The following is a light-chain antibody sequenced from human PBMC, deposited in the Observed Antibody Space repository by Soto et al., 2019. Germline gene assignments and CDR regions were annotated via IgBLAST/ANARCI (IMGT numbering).Light chain of an antibody. CDR1: SSDVGAYYF. V-gene: IGLV2-14*01. Sequence: QSVLTQPVSVSGSPGQSITISCTGSSSDVGAYYFVSWYQHRPGKAPKLILYEVTTRPSGISSRFSGSKSGNTASLTISGLQADDEADYFCCSYAGDNFPYVFGTGTKVTVL. J-gene: IGLJ1*01. CDR2: EVT. CDR3: CSYAGDNFPYV.